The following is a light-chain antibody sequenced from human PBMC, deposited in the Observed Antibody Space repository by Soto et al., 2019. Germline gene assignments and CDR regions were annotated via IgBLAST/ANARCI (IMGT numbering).Light chain of an antibody. J-gene: IGKJ4*01. CDR2: GAS. CDR1: QSVGSRF. Sequence: EIVLTQSPGTLPLSPGERATLSCRASQSVGSRFLAWYQQKPGQAPRLLIYGASNRATGIPDRFSGSGSGTDFSLTISRLEPEDFAVYYCQQSGTSPPVAFGGGTKVEIK. CDR3: QQSGTSPPVA. V-gene: IGKV3-20*01.